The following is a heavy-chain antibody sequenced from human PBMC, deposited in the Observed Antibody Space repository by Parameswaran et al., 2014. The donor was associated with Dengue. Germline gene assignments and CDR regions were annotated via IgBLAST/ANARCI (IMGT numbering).Heavy chain of an antibody. CDR3: ANGVLRFLEWSLSMDV. Sequence: VRQAPGKGLEWVSSISGGGSSIYYADSVKGRFTISRDNSKNTLYLQMNSLRAEDAAVYYCANGVLRFLEWSLSMDVWAKDHGHRLL. D-gene: IGHD3-3*01. V-gene: IGHV3-23*01. J-gene: IGHJ6*04. CDR2: ISGGGSSI.